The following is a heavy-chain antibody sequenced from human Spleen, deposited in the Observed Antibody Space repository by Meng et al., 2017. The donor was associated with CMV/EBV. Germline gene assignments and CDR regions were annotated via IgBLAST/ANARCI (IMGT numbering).Heavy chain of an antibody. D-gene: IGHD6-13*01. Sequence: FTSYYMHWVRHAPGQGLEWMKIINPSGDITSYAQKFQGRVTMTRDTSTSTVYMELSSLRSEDTAVYYCARDHPPESSSPPGVNWFDPWGQGTLVTVSS. CDR3: ARDHPPESSSPPGVNWFDP. J-gene: IGHJ5*02. CDR1: FTSYY. V-gene: IGHV1-46*01. CDR2: INPSGDIT.